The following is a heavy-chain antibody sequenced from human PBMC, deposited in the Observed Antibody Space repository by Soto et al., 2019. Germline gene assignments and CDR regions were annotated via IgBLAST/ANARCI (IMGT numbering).Heavy chain of an antibody. V-gene: IGHV4-4*02. CDR3: AFGYDYYYYMDV. D-gene: IGHD5-12*01. Sequence: QVQLQESGPGLVKPSGTLSLTCAVSSGSFSSSQWWSWVRQPQGKGLEWIGEIYHSGSNHYNPSLKSRVTISVDKSKNQFSLKLISVTAADTAVYYCAFGYDYYYYMDVCGKGTTVTVSS. CDR1: SGSFSSSQW. J-gene: IGHJ6*03. CDR2: IYHSGSN.